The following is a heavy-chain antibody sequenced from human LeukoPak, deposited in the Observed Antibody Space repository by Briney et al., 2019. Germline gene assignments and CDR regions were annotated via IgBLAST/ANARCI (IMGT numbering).Heavy chain of an antibody. CDR2: INWNGGST. CDR1: GFTFDDYG. V-gene: IGHV3-20*04. Sequence: GGSQRLSCAASGFTFDDYGMSWVRQAPGKGLEWVSGINWNGGSTGYADSEKGRFTISRDNAKNSLYLQMNSLRAEDTALYYCARDLKNYDFWSGYSHDAFDIWGQGTMVTVSS. CDR3: ARDLKNYDFWSGYSHDAFDI. D-gene: IGHD3-3*01. J-gene: IGHJ3*02.